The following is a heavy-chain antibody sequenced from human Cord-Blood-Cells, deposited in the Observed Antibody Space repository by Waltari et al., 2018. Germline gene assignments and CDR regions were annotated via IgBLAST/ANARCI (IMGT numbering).Heavy chain of an antibody. Sequence: QVQLQQWGAGLLKPSETLSLTCAVYGGSFSGYYWSWIRQPPGKGLEWIGEINHSGSTNYNPSLKSRVTISVDTSKNQFSLKLSSVTAADTAVYYCARFCLMRSSGWYVITGFDYWGQGTLVTVSS. J-gene: IGHJ4*02. CDR2: INHSGST. D-gene: IGHD6-19*01. V-gene: IGHV4-34*01. CDR1: GGSFSGYY. CDR3: ARFCLMRSSGWYVITGFDY.